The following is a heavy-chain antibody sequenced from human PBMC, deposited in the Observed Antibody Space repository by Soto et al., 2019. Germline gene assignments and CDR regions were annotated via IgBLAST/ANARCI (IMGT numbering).Heavy chain of an antibody. J-gene: IGHJ5*02. Sequence: ASVKVSCKASGYTFTSYGISWVRQAPGQGLEWMGWISAYNGNANYAQKLQGRVTMTTDTSTSTAYMELRSLRSDDTAVYYCARAYYGSSHHYHVSWFDPWGQGTLVTVSS. V-gene: IGHV1-18*04. CDR1: GYTFTSYG. CDR2: ISAYNGNA. CDR3: ARAYYGSSHHYHVSWFDP. D-gene: IGHD1-26*01.